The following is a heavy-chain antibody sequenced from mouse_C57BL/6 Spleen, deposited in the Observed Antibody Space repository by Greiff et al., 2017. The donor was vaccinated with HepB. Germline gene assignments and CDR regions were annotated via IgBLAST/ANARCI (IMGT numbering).Heavy chain of an antibody. V-gene: IGHV1-85*01. CDR3: ARIYYGYDEGFAY. J-gene: IGHJ3*01. D-gene: IGHD2-2*01. CDR2: IYPRDGST. CDR1: GYTFTSYD. Sequence: VQLVESGPELVKPGASVKLSCKASGYTFTSYDINWVKQRPGQGLEWIGWIYPRDGSTKYNEKFKGKATLTVDTSSSTAYMELHSLTSEDSAVYVCARIYYGYDEGFAYWGQGTLVTVSA.